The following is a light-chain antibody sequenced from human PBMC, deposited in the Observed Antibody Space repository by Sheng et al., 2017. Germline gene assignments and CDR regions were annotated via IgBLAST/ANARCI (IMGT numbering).Light chain of an antibody. CDR3: QQVKSYPFT. Sequence: DIQLTQSPSFLSASVGDRVTITCRASQGISSYLAWYQQKPGKAPKLLVHAAYTLQSGVPSRFSGSGSGTEFTLTISSLQPEDFATYYCQQVKSYPFTFGGGTKVEIK. V-gene: IGKV1-9*01. CDR1: QGISSY. J-gene: IGKJ4*01. CDR2: AAY.